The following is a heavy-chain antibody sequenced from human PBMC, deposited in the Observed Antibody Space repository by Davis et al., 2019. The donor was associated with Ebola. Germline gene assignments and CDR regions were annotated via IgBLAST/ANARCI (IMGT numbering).Heavy chain of an antibody. Sequence: MPSEPLSLTCPVSGCSISSGGYYWSWIRQHPGKGLEWLGYIYYSGSTYYNPSLKSRVTISVDTSKNQFSLKLSSVTAADTAMYYCARGHSNGSMVYGMDVWGQGTTVTVSS. V-gene: IGHV4-31*03. D-gene: IGHD3-10*01. CDR1: GCSISSGGYY. CDR2: IYYSGST. CDR3: ARGHSNGSMVYGMDV. J-gene: IGHJ6*02.